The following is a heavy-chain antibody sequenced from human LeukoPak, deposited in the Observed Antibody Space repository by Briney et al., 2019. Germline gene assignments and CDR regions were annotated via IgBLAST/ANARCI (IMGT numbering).Heavy chain of an antibody. Sequence: GGSLRLSCAASGFAFSSNWMSWVRQAPGRGLELVANISPDGSGKYCMDSVKGRCAISRDNARSSLDLQLNSLRVEDTAVYFCVRGGWELDYWGQGTQVTVSS. D-gene: IGHD4-23*01. CDR2: ISPDGSGK. J-gene: IGHJ4*02. CDR3: VRGGWELDY. V-gene: IGHV3-7*01. CDR1: GFAFSSNW.